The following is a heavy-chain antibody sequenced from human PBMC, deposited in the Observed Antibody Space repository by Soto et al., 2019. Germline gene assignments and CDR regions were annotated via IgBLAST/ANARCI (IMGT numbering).Heavy chain of an antibody. CDR3: ANFYNNPRGYYYYYGMDV. CDR2: ISHSGST. CDR1: GWSFSGYY. Sequence: PXETLSLTCAVYGWSFSGYYWGWIRQPPGKGLEWIGEISHSGSTNYSPSLKSRVTISLDASKMQFSLKLSSVTAADTAVYYCANFYNNPRGYYYYYGMDVWGQGTTVTVSS. D-gene: IGHD4-4*01. V-gene: IGHV4-34*01. J-gene: IGHJ6*02.